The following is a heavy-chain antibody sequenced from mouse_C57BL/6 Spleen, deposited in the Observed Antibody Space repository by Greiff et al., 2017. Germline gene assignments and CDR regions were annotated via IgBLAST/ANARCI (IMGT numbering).Heavy chain of an antibody. V-gene: IGHV1-72*01. D-gene: IGHD1-1*01. Sequence: VKLQQPGAELVKPGASVKLSCKASGYTFTSYWMHWVKQRPGRGLEWIGRIDPNSGGTKYNEKFKSKATLTVDKPSSTAYMQLSSLTSEDSAVYYCARDTTVVAPDFDYWGQGTTLTVSS. J-gene: IGHJ2*01. CDR3: ARDTTVVAPDFDY. CDR1: GYTFTSYW. CDR2: IDPNSGGT.